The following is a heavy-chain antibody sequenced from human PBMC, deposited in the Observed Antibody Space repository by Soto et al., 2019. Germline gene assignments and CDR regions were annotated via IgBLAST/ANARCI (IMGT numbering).Heavy chain of an antibody. CDR3: ARAIRGYALDN. CDR2: ISVGSDDT. CDR1: GYMFTSYA. D-gene: IGHD5-18*01. Sequence: ASVKVSCKASGYMFTSYALHWVRQAPGQRLEWMGWISVGSDDTKYSQKFQGRVTITRDTSASTVYMELRSLRSEDTAVYYCARAIRGYALDNWGQGTLVTVSS. J-gene: IGHJ4*02. V-gene: IGHV1-3*01.